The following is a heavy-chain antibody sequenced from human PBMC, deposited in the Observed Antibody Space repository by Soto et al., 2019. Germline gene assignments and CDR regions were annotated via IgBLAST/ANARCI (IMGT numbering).Heavy chain of an antibody. CDR1: GYTFNNYN. CDR3: ASGHCRGDCYFDY. CDR2: INPSGGST. V-gene: IGHV1-46*02. D-gene: IGHD2-21*02. Sequence: QVQLVQSGAEVKKPGASVKVSCKASGYTFNNYNIHWVRQAPGQGLEWMGKINPSGGSTNYAEKFQGGVTMTRDTSTSTVYVELTGLRSEDTALYDCASGHCRGDCYFDYWGQGTLVTVSS. J-gene: IGHJ4*02.